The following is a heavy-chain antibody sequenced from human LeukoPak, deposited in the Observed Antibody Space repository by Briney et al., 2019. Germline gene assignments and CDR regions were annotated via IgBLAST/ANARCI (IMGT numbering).Heavy chain of an antibody. CDR1: GFAFSSYA. Sequence: GESLRLSCAASGFAFSSYAMNWDRQAPGKGLQWVSAISGSGGSTYYADSVKGRFTISRDNSKNTLYLQMNSLRAEDTAVYYCAKDHSSGWPDCFDYWGQGALVTVSS. V-gene: IGHV3-23*01. CDR3: AKDHSSGWPDCFDY. CDR2: ISGSGGST. D-gene: IGHD6-19*01. J-gene: IGHJ4*02.